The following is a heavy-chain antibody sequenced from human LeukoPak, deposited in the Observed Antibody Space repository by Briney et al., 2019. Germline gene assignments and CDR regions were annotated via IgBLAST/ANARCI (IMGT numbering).Heavy chain of an antibody. CDR3: ARLARKYQLQTLAY. J-gene: IGHJ4*02. D-gene: IGHD2-2*01. V-gene: IGHV4-39*01. CDR1: GGYLSSSSYY. CDR2: IYYSGST. Sequence: PAETLSLTCSVSGGYLSSSSYYWGWIRQPPGKGLEGCGSIYYSGSTYYNPSLKSRFTISVDTSKNTFSLKLSSVTAADTAVYYCARLARKYQLQTLAYWGQGTLVTVSS.